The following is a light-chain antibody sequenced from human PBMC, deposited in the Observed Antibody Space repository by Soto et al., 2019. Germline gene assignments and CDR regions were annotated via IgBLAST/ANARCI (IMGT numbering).Light chain of an antibody. CDR3: QVWDGSSDHVV. V-gene: IGLV3-21*02. J-gene: IGLJ2*01. CDR2: DDS. CDR1: NIGGKS. Sequence: SYELTQAPSVSVAPGQTARITCGGNNIGGKSVHWYQQKPGQAPVLVVYDDSDRPSGIPERFSGSNSSNTATLTVNRVEAGDEADYYCQVWDGSSDHVVFGGGTKLTVL.